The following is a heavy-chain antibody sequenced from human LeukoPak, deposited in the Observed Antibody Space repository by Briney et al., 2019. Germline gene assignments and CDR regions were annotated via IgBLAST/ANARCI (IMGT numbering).Heavy chain of an antibody. V-gene: IGHV1-24*01. D-gene: IGHD2-21*02. CDR1: GYTLTELS. CDR3: ATLDRTAIRY. CDR2: FDPEDGET. J-gene: IGHJ4*02. Sequence: ASVKVSCEVSGYTLTELSMHWVRQAPGKGLEWMGGFDPEDGETIYAQKSQGRVTMTEDTSTDTAYMKLSSLRSEDTAVYYCATLDRTAIRYWGQGTLVTVSS.